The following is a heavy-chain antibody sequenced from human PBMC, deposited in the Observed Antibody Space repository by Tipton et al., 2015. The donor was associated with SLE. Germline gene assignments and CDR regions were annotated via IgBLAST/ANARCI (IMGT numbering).Heavy chain of an antibody. Sequence: TLSLTCTVSGGSISSGSYYWSWIRQPAGKGLEWIGRIYTSGSTNYNPSLKSRVTISVDTSKNQFSLKLSSVTAADTAVYYCASGMRLEYYFDYWGQGTLVTVSS. J-gene: IGHJ4*02. CDR3: ASGMRLEYYFDY. CDR2: IYTSGST. D-gene: IGHD3-3*01. V-gene: IGHV4-61*02. CDR1: GGSISSGSYY.